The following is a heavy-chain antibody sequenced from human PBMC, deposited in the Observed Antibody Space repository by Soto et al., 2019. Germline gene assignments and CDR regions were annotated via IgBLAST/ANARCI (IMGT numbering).Heavy chain of an antibody. J-gene: IGHJ6*03. D-gene: IGHD6-6*01. V-gene: IGHV1-46*03. CDR3: VRATAARQRDYSYHYYLHI. Sequence: QVQLVQSGAEVKKPGASVKVSCKASGYTFINYYIHWVRQAPGQGLEWMGVINPNGGSTVYAQKSQGRGTLTRDTSTSTVYVELSSLRSDDTAVYFCVRATAARQRDYSYHYYLHIWGKGTTVTVSS. CDR2: INPNGGST. CDR1: GYTFINYY.